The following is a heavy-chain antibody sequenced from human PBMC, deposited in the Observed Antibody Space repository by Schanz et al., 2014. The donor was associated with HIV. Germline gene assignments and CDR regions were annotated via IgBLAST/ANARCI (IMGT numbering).Heavy chain of an antibody. CDR3: AKCPTMVRGTGMDV. D-gene: IGHD3-10*01. CDR1: GFVFRDFA. V-gene: IGHV3-30*18. J-gene: IGHJ6*02. Sequence: VQLLESGGDLAQPGDSLRLSCVASGFVFRDFAMAWVRQAPAKGLEWVAVISYDGSIKEYADSVKGRFTISRDNSKNTLYLQMNSLRAEDTAVYYCAKCPTMVRGTGMDVWGQGTTVTVSS. CDR2: ISYDGSIK.